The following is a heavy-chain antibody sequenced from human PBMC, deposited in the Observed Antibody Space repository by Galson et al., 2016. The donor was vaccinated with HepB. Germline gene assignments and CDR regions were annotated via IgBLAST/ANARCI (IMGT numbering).Heavy chain of an antibody. CDR1: GYTFTGNY. D-gene: IGHD1-20*01. J-gene: IGHJ5*02. CDR2: INPKSGGT. CDR3: ARDLDKSNWYVFDP. Sequence: SVKVSCKASGYTFTGNYMHWVRQAPGQGLEWMGWINPKSGGTNYAQKFQGRVTMTRDASISTAYMELSRLTSDDTAMYYCARDLDKSNWYVFDPWGQGALVTVSS. V-gene: IGHV1-2*02.